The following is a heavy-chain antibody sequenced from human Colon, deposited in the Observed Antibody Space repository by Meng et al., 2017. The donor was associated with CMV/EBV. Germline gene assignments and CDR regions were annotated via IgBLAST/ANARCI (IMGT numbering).Heavy chain of an antibody. Sequence: YPLHWVRQAPGKGLEWVAMISKDGQSVFYADSVKGRFTISRDNSKNTLSLQMDSLRPDDAGIYYCARDHRGMWSTNRLSDYNGMDAWGQGTLVTVSS. D-gene: IGHD2-21*01. CDR1: YP. J-gene: IGHJ6*02. V-gene: IGHV3-30*04. CDR2: ISKDGQSV. CDR3: ARDHRGMWSTNRLSDYNGMDA.